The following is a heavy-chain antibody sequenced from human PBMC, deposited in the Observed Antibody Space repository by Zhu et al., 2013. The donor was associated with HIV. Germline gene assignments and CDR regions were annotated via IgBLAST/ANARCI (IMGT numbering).Heavy chain of an antibody. Sequence: QVQLVQSGAEVKKPGASVKVSCKASGYTFTGYYIHWVRQAPGQGLEWMGWINSNSGGTNYAQRFQGRVTMTRDTSISTAYMELSRLRSDDTAVYYCARAASYCDAFSCFGLDSWGQGPWSPSPQ. D-gene: IGHD2-21*01. V-gene: IGHV1-2*02. CDR3: ARAASYCDAFSCFGLDS. J-gene: IGHJ4*02. CDR1: GYTFTGYY. CDR2: INSNSGGT.